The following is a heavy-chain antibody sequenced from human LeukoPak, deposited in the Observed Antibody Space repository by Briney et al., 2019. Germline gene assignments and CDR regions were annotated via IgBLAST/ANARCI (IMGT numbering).Heavy chain of an antibody. D-gene: IGHD3-10*01. CDR1: GGSLSSYY. V-gene: IGHV4-59*01. Sequence: PSETLSLTCTVSGGSLSSYYWSWIRQPPGKGLEWIGYVYYSGSTNYNPSLKSRVAISIDTSKNQFSLKLSSVTAADTAMYYCARAAPSYYGSGSQGSYYYGMDVWGQGTTVTVSS. J-gene: IGHJ6*02. CDR2: VYYSGST. CDR3: ARAAPSYYGSGSQGSYYYGMDV.